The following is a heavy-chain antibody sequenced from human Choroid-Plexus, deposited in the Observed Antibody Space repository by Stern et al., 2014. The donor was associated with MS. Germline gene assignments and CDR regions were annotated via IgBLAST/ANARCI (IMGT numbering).Heavy chain of an antibody. CDR3: AKDRQYLTYFFDH. J-gene: IGHJ5*02. CDR1: GFTFGRCA. V-gene: IGHV3-30*18. CDR2: VSYDGSNK. D-gene: IGHD2/OR15-2a*01. Sequence: QVQLVESGGGVVQPGRPLRLSWVASGFTFGRCAMHWVRQAPGKGLEWVAGVSYDGSNKYYADSVKGRFTISRDNSQNTLYMQMSSLRPEDTAVYYCAKDRQYLTYFFDHWGQGSLVTVSS.